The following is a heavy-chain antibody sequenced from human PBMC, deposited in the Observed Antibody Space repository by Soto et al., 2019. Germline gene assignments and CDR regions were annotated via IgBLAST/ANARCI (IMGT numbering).Heavy chain of an antibody. D-gene: IGHD1-26*01. V-gene: IGHV3-30*18. CDR1: GFTFSSYG. CDR3: AKDLYVGATTVGFFAY. Sequence: QVQLVESGGGVVQPGRSLRLSCAASGFTFSSYGMHWVRQAPGKGLEWVAVISNDGSNKYYADSVKGRFTISSDNSKNSLYLQMNSLRAEDTAVYYCAKDLYVGATTVGFFAYWGQGTLVTVSS. J-gene: IGHJ4*02. CDR2: ISNDGSNK.